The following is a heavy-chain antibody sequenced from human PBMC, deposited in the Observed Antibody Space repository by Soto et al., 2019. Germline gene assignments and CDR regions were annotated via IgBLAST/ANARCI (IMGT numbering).Heavy chain of an antibody. V-gene: IGHV1-2*02. CDR1: GYTFTGYY. CDR2: INPNSGGT. Sequence: ASVKVSCKASGYTFTGYYMHWVRQAPGQGLEWMGWINPNSGGTNYAQKFQGRVTMTRDTSIGTAYMELSRLRSDDTAVYYCARAPSGYDLHYYYYGMDVWGQGATVTVSS. CDR3: ARAPSGYDLHYYYYGMDV. J-gene: IGHJ6*02. D-gene: IGHD5-12*01.